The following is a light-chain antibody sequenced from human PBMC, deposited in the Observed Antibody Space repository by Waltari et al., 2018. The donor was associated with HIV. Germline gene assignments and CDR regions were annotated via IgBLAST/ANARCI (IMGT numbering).Light chain of an antibody. V-gene: IGKV3-20*01. CDR2: EAS. CDR3: QQYGSAPRT. CDR1: QSVSSNY. Sequence: EIVLTQSPGTLSLSPGERATLSCRASQSVSSNYLAWYQQKPGQSPRLLIYEASSRATGIPDKCTGSGAGTDFTLTISILEPEDFAVYHCQQYGSAPRTFGQGTKLEIK. J-gene: IGKJ1*01.